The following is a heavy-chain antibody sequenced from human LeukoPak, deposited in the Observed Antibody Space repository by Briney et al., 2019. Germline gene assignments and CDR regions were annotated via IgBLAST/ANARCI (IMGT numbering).Heavy chain of an antibody. V-gene: IGHV3-23*01. J-gene: IGHJ4*02. Sequence: GGSLRLSCATSGLTVSICAMSWVRQAPRQRLEWDSTMSGSGGSTYYAESVKGRFTISRDNSNNTLYLQMNSRRAEDTAVYYCAKVVGATTRGYFDYWGQGTLGTGSS. CDR3: AKVVGATTRGYFDY. CDR2: MSGSGGST. D-gene: IGHD1-26*01. CDR1: GLTVSICA.